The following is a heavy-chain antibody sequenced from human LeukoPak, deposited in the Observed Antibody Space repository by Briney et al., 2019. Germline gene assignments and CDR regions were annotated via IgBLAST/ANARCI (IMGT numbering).Heavy chain of an antibody. Sequence: GGSLRLSCAAPGFTVSSNYMNWVRQAPGKGLEWVSVIYSDDHTYYADSVRGRFTISRHNSENTLYLQMSSLRAEDTAVYYCARILGYYYGMDVWGQGTMVTVSS. D-gene: IGHD3-10*01. V-gene: IGHV3-53*04. CDR1: GFTVSSNY. J-gene: IGHJ3*01. CDR2: IYSDDHT. CDR3: ARILGYYYGMDV.